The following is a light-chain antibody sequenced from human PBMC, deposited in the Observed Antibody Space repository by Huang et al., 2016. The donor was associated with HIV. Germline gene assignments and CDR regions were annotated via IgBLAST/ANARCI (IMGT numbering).Light chain of an antibody. CDR3: QQYANWPPAFT. J-gene: IGKJ2*01. V-gene: IGKV3-15*01. CDR2: GAS. Sequence: EIVMTQSPASLSVSPGERVTLSCRASQSVSSNLAWYQKQPGQAPRLLIYGASTRATGIPARFSGSWSGTEFTLTISSLQSEDFAVYYCQQYANWPPAFTFGQGTKLEMK. CDR1: QSVSSN.